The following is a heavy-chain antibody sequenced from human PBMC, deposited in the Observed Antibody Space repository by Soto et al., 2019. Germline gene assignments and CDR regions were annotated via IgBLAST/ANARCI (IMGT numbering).Heavy chain of an antibody. J-gene: IGHJ4*02. CDR3: ARVGGLAARTFDY. Sequence: SQTLSLTSTVSGGSISDFYWSWIRQPPGKGLEWIGYIYYSGSTNHNPSLKSRVTISVDTSKNQYSLSLRSISPADTAVYYCARVGGLAARTFDYWGPGTLVTVSS. V-gene: IGHV4-59*01. CDR2: IYYSGST. D-gene: IGHD6-6*01. CDR1: GGSISDFY.